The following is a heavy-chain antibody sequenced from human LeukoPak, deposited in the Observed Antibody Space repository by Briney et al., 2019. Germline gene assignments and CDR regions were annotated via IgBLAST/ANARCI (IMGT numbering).Heavy chain of an antibody. CDR1: GYIFTGYY. CDR3: ARSVTMVRGVIIDHYYYYMDV. J-gene: IGHJ6*03. D-gene: IGHD3-10*01. Sequence: ASVKVSCKASGYIFTGYYIHWVRQAPGQGLEWMGWINPNSGDTKYAQKFQGRVTMTRNTSISTAYMELSSLRSEDTAVYYCARSVTMVRGVIIDHYYYYMDVWGKGTTVTISS. CDR2: INPNSGDT. V-gene: IGHV1-8*02.